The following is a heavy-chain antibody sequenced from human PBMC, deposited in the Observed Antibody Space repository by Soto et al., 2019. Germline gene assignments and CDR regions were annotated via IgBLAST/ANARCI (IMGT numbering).Heavy chain of an antibody. Sequence: SVKVSCKASGFTFTSSAVQWVRQARGQRLEWIGWIVVGSSNTNYAQKFQERVTITRDMSTSTAYMELGSLRSEDTAVYYCAADLGYCSGGSCSGWYYYYYYGMDVWGQGTTVTVSS. D-gene: IGHD2-15*01. CDR1: GFTFTSSA. J-gene: IGHJ6*02. CDR2: IVVGSSNT. V-gene: IGHV1-58*01. CDR3: AADLGYCSGGSCSGWYYYYYYGMDV.